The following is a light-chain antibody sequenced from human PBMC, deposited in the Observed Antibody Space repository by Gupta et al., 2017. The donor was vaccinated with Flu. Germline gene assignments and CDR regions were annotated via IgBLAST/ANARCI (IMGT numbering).Light chain of an antibody. J-gene: IGKJ2*01. CDR1: QSVSSSY. Sequence: VLTQSPGTLSLSPGERATLSCRASQSVSSSYLAWYQQKPGQAPRLLIYGASSRATGIPDRFSGSGSGTDFTLTISRLEPEDFAVYYCQQYGSSPRTFGQGTKLEIK. CDR2: GAS. V-gene: IGKV3-20*01. CDR3: QQYGSSPRT.